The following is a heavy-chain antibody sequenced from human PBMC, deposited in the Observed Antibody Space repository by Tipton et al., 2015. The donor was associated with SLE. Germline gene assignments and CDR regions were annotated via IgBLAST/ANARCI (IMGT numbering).Heavy chain of an antibody. D-gene: IGHD3-16*01. CDR3: ARRIGDRFDY. CDR2: IYYSGST. CDR1: NGSINAYY. Sequence: TLSLTCTVSNGSINAYYWSWIRQPPGKGLEWIGYIYYSGSTTYNPSLKSRVTISVDTSKNQFSLKLSSVTAADTAVYYCARRIGDRFDYWGQGTLVTVSS. J-gene: IGHJ4*02. V-gene: IGHV4-59*01.